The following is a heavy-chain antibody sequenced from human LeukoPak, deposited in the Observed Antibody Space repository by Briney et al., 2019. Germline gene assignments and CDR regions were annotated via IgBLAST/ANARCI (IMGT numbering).Heavy chain of an antibody. Sequence: GGSLRLSCAASGFTFSSYEMNWVRQAPGKGLEWASYISSSGSTIYYADSVKGRFTISRDNAKNSLYLQMNSLRAEDTAVYYCARLSSWYSGAWIYYYYYYMDVWGKGTTVTISS. V-gene: IGHV3-48*03. J-gene: IGHJ6*03. CDR2: ISSSGSTI. D-gene: IGHD6-13*01. CDR3: ARLSSWYSGAWIYYYYYYMDV. CDR1: GFTFSSYE.